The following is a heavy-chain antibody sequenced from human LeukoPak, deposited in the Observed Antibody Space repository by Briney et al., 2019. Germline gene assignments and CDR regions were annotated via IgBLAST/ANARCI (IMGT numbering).Heavy chain of an antibody. CDR3: ARDPGLRGGSLGNFDY. CDR2: ISAYNGNT. CDR1: GYTFTSYG. J-gene: IGHJ4*02. D-gene: IGHD1-26*01. V-gene: IGHV1-18*01. Sequence: SVKLSCKASGYTFTSYGTSWVRQAPGQGLEWMGWISAYNGNTNYAQKPQGRVTMTTDTSPSTAYMELRSLRSDDTAVYYCARDPGLRGGSLGNFDYWGQGTLVTVSS.